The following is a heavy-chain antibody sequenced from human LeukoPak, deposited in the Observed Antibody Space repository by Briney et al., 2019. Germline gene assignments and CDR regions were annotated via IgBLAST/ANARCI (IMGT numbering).Heavy chain of an antibody. CDR2: ISAYNGNT. J-gene: IGHJ3*02. CDR3: ARLLGRLLRADAFDI. D-gene: IGHD3-22*01. Sequence: GASVKVSCKASGYTFTSYGISWVRQAPGQGLEWMGWISAYNGNTNYAQKLQGRITMTTDTSTSTAYMELRSLRSDDTAVYYCARLLGRLLRADAFDIWGQGTMVTVSS. CDR1: GYTFTSYG. V-gene: IGHV1-18*01.